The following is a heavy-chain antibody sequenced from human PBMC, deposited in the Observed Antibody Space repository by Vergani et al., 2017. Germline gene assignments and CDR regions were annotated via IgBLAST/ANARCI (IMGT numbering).Heavy chain of an antibody. Sequence: QVQLVQSGAEVKKPGSSVKVSCKASGGTFSSYAISWVRQAPGQGLEWMGGIIPIFGIANYAQKFQGRVTITADKSTSTAYMELSSLRSEDTAVYYCAGGKDYDSLTGTYYYGMDVWGQGTTVTVSS. CDR1: GGTFSSYA. D-gene: IGHD3-9*01. J-gene: IGHJ6*02. CDR2: IIPIFGIA. CDR3: AGGKDYDSLTGTYYYGMDV. V-gene: IGHV1-69*17.